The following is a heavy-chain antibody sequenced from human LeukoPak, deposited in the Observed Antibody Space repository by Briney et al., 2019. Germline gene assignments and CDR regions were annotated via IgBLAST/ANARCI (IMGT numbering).Heavy chain of an antibody. J-gene: IGHJ4*02. CDR3: ARGYSSSPDY. D-gene: IGHD6-13*01. Sequence: GASVKVSCKASGGTFSSYAISWVRQAPGQGLEWMGGIIPIFGTANYAQKFQGRVTITADKSTSTAYMELRSLRSDDTAVYYCARGYSSSPDYWGQGTLVTVSS. CDR1: GGTFSSYA. CDR2: IIPIFGTA. V-gene: IGHV1-69*06.